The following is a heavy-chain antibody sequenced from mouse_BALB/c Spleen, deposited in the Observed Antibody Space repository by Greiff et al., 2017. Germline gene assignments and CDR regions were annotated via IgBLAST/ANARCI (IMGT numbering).Heavy chain of an antibody. V-gene: IGHV1-9*01. J-gene: IGHJ3*01. CDR3: ARGDYYYGSSYVAY. Sequence: VQLQQSGAELMKPGASVKISCKATGYTFSSYWIEWVKQRPGHGLEWIGEILPGSGSTNYNEKFKGKATFTADTSSNTAYMQLSSLTSEDSAVYYCARGDYYYGSSYVAYWGQGTLVTVSA. CDR1: GYTFSSYW. D-gene: IGHD1-1*01. CDR2: ILPGSGST.